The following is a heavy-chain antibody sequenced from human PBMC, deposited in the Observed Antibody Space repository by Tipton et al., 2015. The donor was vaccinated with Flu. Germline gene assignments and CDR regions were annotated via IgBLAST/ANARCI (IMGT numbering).Heavy chain of an antibody. V-gene: IGHV4-4*07. D-gene: IGHD2-21*01. J-gene: IGHJ3*02. Sequence: TLSLTCTVSGGSISSYYWSWIRQPAGKGLEWIGRIYTSGSTNYNPSLKSRVTMSVDTSKNQFSLKLSSVTAADTAVYYCARDQAPDIAVVIGDAFDIWGQGTMVTVSS. CDR3: ARDQAPDIAVVIGDAFDI. CDR2: IYTSGST. CDR1: GGSISSYY.